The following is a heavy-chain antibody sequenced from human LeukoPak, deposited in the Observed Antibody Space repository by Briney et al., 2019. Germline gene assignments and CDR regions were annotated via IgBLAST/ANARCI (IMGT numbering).Heavy chain of an antibody. D-gene: IGHD3-3*01. Sequence: GSSVKVACKASGGTFSSYAISWVRQAPGQGLEWMGWISAYNGNTNYAQKLQGRVTMTTDTATSTAYMELRSLRSDDTAVYYCARTFFASPFDYWGQGTLVTVSS. CDR2: ISAYNGNT. CDR1: GGTFSSYA. CDR3: ARTFFASPFDY. J-gene: IGHJ4*02. V-gene: IGHV1-18*01.